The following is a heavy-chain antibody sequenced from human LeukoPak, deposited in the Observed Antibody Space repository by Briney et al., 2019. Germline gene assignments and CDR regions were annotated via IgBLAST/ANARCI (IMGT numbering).Heavy chain of an antibody. CDR1: GFTFSSYW. D-gene: IGHD1-26*01. CDR3: AREGVGATSLDY. J-gene: IGHJ4*02. CDR2: IKQDGSEK. Sequence: GFLRLSSAASGFTFSSYWMSWVRQAPGKGLEWVANIKQDGSEKYYVDSVKGRFTISRDNAKNSLYLQMNSLRAEDTAVYYCAREGVGATSLDYWGQGTLVTVSS. V-gene: IGHV3-7*01.